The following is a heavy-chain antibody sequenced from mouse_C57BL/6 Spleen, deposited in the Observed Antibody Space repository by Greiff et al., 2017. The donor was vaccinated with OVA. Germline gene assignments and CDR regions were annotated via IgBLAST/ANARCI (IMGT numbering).Heavy chain of an antibody. CDR3: ARGGYGSSFYAMDY. Sequence: EVKLQESGPGLVKPSQSLSLTCSVTGYSITSGYYWNWIRQFPGNKLEWMGYISYDGSNKYNPSLKNRISITRDTSKNQFFLKLNSVTTEDTATYYCARGGYGSSFYAMDYWGQGTSVTVSS. V-gene: IGHV3-6*01. CDR1: GYSITSGYY. CDR2: ISYDGSN. D-gene: IGHD1-1*01. J-gene: IGHJ4*01.